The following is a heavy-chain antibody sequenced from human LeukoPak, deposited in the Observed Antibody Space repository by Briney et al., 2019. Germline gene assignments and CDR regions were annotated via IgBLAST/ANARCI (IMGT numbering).Heavy chain of an antibody. Sequence: GGSLRLSCAASGFTFSSYAMNWVRQAPGKGLERVSYISASSGTIFYADSVKGRFTVSRDNAKNSLYLQMNSLRAEDTGVYYCAREAGSADHWGQGTLVTVSS. D-gene: IGHD6-25*01. CDR3: AREAGSADH. V-gene: IGHV3-48*01. CDR1: GFTFSSYA. J-gene: IGHJ4*02. CDR2: ISASSGTI.